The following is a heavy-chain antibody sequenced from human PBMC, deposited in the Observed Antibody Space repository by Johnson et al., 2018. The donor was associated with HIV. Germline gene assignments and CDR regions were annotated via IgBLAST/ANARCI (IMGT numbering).Heavy chain of an antibody. CDR2: INWNGGST. Sequence: VQLVESGGRVVRPGGSLTLSCAASGFSFDDYGMTWVRQIAGKGLEWVSGINWNGGSTGYADSVKGRFTISRDTAKNSLYLQMNSLRAEDTALYYCARGKLPAASLGAFDIWGQGTMVTVSS. J-gene: IGHJ3*02. V-gene: IGHV3-20*04. CDR3: ARGKLPAASLGAFDI. D-gene: IGHD2-2*01. CDR1: GFSFDDYG.